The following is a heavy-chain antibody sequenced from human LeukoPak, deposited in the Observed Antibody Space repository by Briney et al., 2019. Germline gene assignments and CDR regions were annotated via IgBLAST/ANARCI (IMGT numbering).Heavy chain of an antibody. J-gene: IGHJ6*03. CDR1: GFTFSSYW. CDR2: INQDGGEK. CDR3: ARDPYSGSYSDYYYYYMDV. Sequence: GGSLRLSCAASGFTFSSYWMSWVRQAPGKGLEWVANINQDGGEKYYVDSVKGRFTISRDNAENSLYLQLNSLRAEDTAVYYCARDPYSGSYSDYYYYYMDVWGKGTTVTVSS. V-gene: IGHV3-7*01. D-gene: IGHD1-26*01.